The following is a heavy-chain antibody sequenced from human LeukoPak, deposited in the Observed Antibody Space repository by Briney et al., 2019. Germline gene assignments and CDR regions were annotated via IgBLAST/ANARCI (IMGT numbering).Heavy chain of an antibody. CDR3: ARRAYSSSWGFDY. CDR2: ISYIGST. Sequence: PSETLSLTCAASDDSFSSHYWTWIRQPPGKGLEWIGYISYIGSTNYNPSLKSRVTISMDTSKNQFSLKLSSVTAADTAVYYCARRAYSSSWGFDYWGQGTLVTVSS. J-gene: IGHJ4*02. CDR1: DDSFSSHY. D-gene: IGHD6-13*01. V-gene: IGHV4-59*11.